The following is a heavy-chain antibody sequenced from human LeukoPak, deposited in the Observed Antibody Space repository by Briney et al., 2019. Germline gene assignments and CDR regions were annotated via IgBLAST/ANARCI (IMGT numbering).Heavy chain of an antibody. Sequence: GSLRLSCAASGFTFSNYGMTWVRQAPGKGLEWVSGISGSGGSTYYADSVKGRFTISRDDSKNTLYLQMNSLRAEDTAVYYCAKGYSSAWFDYWGQGTLVTVSS. CDR2: ISGSGGST. J-gene: IGHJ4*02. CDR1: GFTFSNYG. D-gene: IGHD6-19*01. V-gene: IGHV3-23*01. CDR3: AKGYSSAWFDY.